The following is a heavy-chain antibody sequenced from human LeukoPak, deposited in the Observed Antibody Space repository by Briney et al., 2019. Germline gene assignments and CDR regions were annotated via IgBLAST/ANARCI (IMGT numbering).Heavy chain of an antibody. CDR3: ALGVYYGSGSQSDGYGMDV. CDR1: GYTFTSYG. D-gene: IGHD3-10*01. J-gene: IGHJ6*02. CDR2: ISAYNGNT. Sequence: ASVKVSCKAPGYTFTSYGISWMRQAPGQGLEWMGWISAYNGNTNYAQKLQGRVTMTTDTSTSTAYMELRSLRSDDTAVYYCALGVYYGSGSQSDGYGMDVWGQGTTVTVSS. V-gene: IGHV1-18*01.